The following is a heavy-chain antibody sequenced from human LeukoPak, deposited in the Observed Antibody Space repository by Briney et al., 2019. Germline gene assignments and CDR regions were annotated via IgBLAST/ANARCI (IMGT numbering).Heavy chain of an antibody. J-gene: IGHJ3*02. CDR3: ARVGYYDSSGYARKAFDI. CDR2: IYYSGST. V-gene: IGHV4-39*07. Sequence: PSETLSLTCTVSGGSISSSSYYWGWIRQPPGKGLEWIGTIYYSGSTYYNPSLKSRVTISVDTSKNQFSLKLSSVTAADTAVYYCARVGYYDSSGYARKAFDIWGQGTMVTVSS. CDR1: GGSISSSSYY. D-gene: IGHD3-22*01.